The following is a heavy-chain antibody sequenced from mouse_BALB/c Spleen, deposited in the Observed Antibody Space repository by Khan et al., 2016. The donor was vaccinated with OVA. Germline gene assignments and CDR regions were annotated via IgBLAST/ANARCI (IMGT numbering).Heavy chain of an antibody. CDR1: GFSLTDYG. CDR3: AKEDYGSSSFDY. V-gene: IGHV2-6-5*01. Sequence: QVQLKESGPGLVAPSQSLSITCTVSGFSLTDYGVSWIRQPPGKGLEWLGAIWGGGSTYYNSAPKSRLRISKDNSKSQVFLKMNSLQIDDTAMYYCAKEDYGSSSFDYWGQGTTLTVSS. J-gene: IGHJ2*01. D-gene: IGHD1-1*01. CDR2: IWGGGST.